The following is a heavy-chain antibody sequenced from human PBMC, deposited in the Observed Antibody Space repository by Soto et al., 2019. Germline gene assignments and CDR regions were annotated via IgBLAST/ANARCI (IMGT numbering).Heavy chain of an antibody. J-gene: IGHJ4*02. D-gene: IGHD6-13*01. V-gene: IGHV3-23*01. CDR1: GFTFSSYA. CDR3: AKDQNNPHGRYSSSWYRGGVDY. Sequence: GGSLRLSCAASGFTFSSYAMSWVRQAPGKGLEWVSAISGSGGSTYYADSVKGRFTISRDNSKNTLYLQMNSLRAEDTAVYYCAKDQNNPHGRYSSSWYRGGVDYWGQGTLVTVSS. CDR2: ISGSGGST.